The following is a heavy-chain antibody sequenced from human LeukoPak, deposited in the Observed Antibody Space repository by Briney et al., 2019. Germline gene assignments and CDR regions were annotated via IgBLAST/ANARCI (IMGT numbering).Heavy chain of an antibody. CDR3: ASVVVTANIHHAFDI. Sequence: SSETLSLTCTVSGGSISSGDYYWSWIRQPPGKGLEWIGYIYYSGSTYYNPSLKSRATISVDTSKNQFSLKLSSVTAADTAVYYCASVVVTANIHHAFDIWGQGTMVTVSS. V-gene: IGHV4-30-4*01. CDR2: IYYSGST. D-gene: IGHD2-21*02. CDR1: GGSISSGDYY. J-gene: IGHJ3*02.